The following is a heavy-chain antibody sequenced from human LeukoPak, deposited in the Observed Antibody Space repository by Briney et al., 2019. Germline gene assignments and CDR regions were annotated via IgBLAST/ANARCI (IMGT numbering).Heavy chain of an antibody. CDR3: ATRYDSTWYQF. CDR1: GCSITTYY. Sequence: PSETLSLTCTVSGCSITTYYLSWIRQPPGKGLEWIGYMLYSQSTRYNPALKSRVTMSMDTSKNQVSLKLRSVTAADTAVYDCATRYDSTWYQFWGRGTLVTVSS. D-gene: IGHD6-13*01. V-gene: IGHV4-59*08. CDR2: MLYSQST. J-gene: IGHJ4*02.